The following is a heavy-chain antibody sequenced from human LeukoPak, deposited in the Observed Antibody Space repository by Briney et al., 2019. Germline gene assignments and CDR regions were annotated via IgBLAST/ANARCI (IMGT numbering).Heavy chain of an antibody. CDR1: GYTFTGYY. V-gene: IGHV1-2*02. D-gene: IGHD3-10*01. CDR3: ARVPRVRGVIHYMDV. J-gene: IGHJ6*03. CDR2: INPNSGGT. Sequence: GASVKVSCKASGYTFTGYYMHWVRQAPGQGLEWMGWINPNSGGTNYAQKFQGRVTMTRDTSISTAYMELSRLRSDDTAVYYCARVPRVRGVIHYMDVWGKGTTVTISS.